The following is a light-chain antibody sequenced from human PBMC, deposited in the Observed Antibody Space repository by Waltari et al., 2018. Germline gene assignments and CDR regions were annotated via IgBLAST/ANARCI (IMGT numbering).Light chain of an antibody. Sequence: DIGMTQSPGTLSASPGDSATLPCRVSQTVSTNLAWYQQKPGQAPRLLIYDASTRVTGVPARFSGSGSGTDFTLTIASLQSEDFGVYYCQQYADLPPYNFGQGTKLEI. CDR3: QQYADLPPYN. CDR1: QTVSTN. CDR2: DAS. V-gene: IGKV3-15*01. J-gene: IGKJ2*01.